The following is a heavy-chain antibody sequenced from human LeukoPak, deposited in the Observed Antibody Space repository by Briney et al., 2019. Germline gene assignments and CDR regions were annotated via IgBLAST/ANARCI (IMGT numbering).Heavy chain of an antibody. Sequence: PGGSLRLSCAASGFTFSSYSMNWVRQAPGKGLEWVSSISSSSSYIYYADSVKGRFTISRDNSKNTLYLQMNSLRAEDTAVYYCAKGGSGKFDYWGQGTLVTVSS. D-gene: IGHD3-10*01. V-gene: IGHV3-21*04. CDR2: ISSSSSYI. CDR1: GFTFSSYS. CDR3: AKGGSGKFDY. J-gene: IGHJ4*02.